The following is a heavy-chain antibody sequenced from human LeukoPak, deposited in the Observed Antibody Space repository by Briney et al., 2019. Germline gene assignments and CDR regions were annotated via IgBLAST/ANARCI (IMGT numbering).Heavy chain of an antibody. J-gene: IGHJ4*02. CDR1: GFTFSSYE. Sequence: GGSLRLSCAASGFTFSSYEMNWVRQAPGKGLEWVAVISYDGSNKYYADSVKGRFTISRDNAKNSLYLQMSSLRAEDTAVYYCARTKKYSSSWGHLFDYWGQGTLVTVSS. CDR3: ARTKKYSSSWGHLFDY. V-gene: IGHV3-30*04. CDR2: ISYDGSNK. D-gene: IGHD6-13*01.